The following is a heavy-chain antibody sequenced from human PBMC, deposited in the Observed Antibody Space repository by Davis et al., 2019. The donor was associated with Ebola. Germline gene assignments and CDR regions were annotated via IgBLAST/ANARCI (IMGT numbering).Heavy chain of an antibody. CDR3: VRVYSGSYDP. J-gene: IGHJ5*02. Sequence: GESLKISCAASGFTFSSYWMSWVRQAPGKGLEWVANIKQGGDKRYYVDSVKGRFIISRDDAKNSLYLQMNSLRAEDTAVYYCVRVYSGSYDPWGQGTLVTVSS. CDR2: IKQGGDKR. D-gene: IGHD1-26*01. V-gene: IGHV3-7*01. CDR1: GFTFSSYW.